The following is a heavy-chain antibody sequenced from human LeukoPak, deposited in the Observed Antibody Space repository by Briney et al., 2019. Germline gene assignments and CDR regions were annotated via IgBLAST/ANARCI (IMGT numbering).Heavy chain of an antibody. V-gene: IGHV3-13*01. CDR1: GFTFSNYD. CDR3: ARAARFYGSTGAHAFDI. J-gene: IGHJ3*02. CDR2: IGTAGDT. D-gene: IGHD2-8*02. Sequence: GGSLRLSCSASGFTFSNYDMHWVRQATGKGLEWVSGIGTAGDTHYPDSVKGRFTISRENAKISLYLQMNSLRAGDTAVYYCARAARFYGSTGAHAFDIWGQGTMVTVS.